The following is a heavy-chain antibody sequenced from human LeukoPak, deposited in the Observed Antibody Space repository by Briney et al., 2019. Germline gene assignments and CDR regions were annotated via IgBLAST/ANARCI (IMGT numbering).Heavy chain of an antibody. CDR3: TRGGGSGYYFGIPRYYFDA. Sequence: PSETLSLTCTVSGGSLEGLYWSWIRQSPEKGLEWIGNVFHTGVTSYNLSLKSRVTISVDTSRNQFSLTMTSMTAADTAIYYCTRGGGSGYYFGIPRYYFDAWGQGVLVTVSS. CDR1: GGSLEGLY. V-gene: IGHV4-59*11. CDR2: VFHTGVT. J-gene: IGHJ4*02. D-gene: IGHD3-22*01.